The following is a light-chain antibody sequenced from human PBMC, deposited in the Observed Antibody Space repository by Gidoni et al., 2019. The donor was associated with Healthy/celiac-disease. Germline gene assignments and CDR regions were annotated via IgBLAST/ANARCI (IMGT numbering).Light chain of an antibody. Sequence: IVLTQTPLSLSVTPGQPSSISCKSSQSLLHSDGKTYLYWYLQKPGQSPQLLIYEVSSRVSGVPDRFSGSGSGTDFTLKISRVEAEDVGVYYCMQGIHLPLTFGGGTKVEIK. CDR3: MQGIHLPLT. CDR1: QSLLHSDGKTY. V-gene: IGKV2-29*02. J-gene: IGKJ4*01. CDR2: EVS.